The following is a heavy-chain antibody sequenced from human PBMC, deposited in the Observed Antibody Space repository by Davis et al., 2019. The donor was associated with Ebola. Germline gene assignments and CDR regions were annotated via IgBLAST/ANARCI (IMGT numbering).Heavy chain of an antibody. V-gene: IGHV3-20*04. CDR1: GFTFDDYG. Sequence: GESLKISCAASGFTFDDYGMSWVRQAPGKGLEWVSGINWNGGSTGYADSVKGRFTISRDNAKNTLYLQMNSLRAEDTAVYYCARDSSSWYFGGMDVWGQGTTVTVSS. CDR3: ARDSSSWYFGGMDV. J-gene: IGHJ6*02. CDR2: INWNGGST. D-gene: IGHD6-13*01.